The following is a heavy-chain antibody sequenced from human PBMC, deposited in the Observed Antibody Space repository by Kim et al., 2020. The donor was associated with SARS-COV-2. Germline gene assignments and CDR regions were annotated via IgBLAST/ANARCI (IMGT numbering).Heavy chain of an antibody. Sequence: GGSLRLSCAASGFTFSSYGIHWVRQAPGKGLEWVAVIWYDGSNKYYADSVKGRFTISRDNSKNTLYLQMNSLRAEDTAVYYCARDSMVAFDIWGKGTMVTVSS. CDR3: ARDSMVAFDI. CDR1: GFTFSSYG. D-gene: IGHD3-10*01. V-gene: IGHV3-33*08. CDR2: IWYDGSNK. J-gene: IGHJ3*02.